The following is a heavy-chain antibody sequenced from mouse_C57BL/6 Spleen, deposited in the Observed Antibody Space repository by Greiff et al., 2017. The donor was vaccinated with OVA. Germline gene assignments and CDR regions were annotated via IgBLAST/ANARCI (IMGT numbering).Heavy chain of an antibody. Sequence: QVQLQQPGAELVKPGASVKMSCKASGYTFTSYWITWVKQRPGQGLEWIGDIYPGSGSTNYNEKFKSKATLTVDTSSSTAYMQLSSLTSEDSAVYYCAREVITTVVATKYFDVWGTGTTVTVSS. CDR2: IYPGSGST. J-gene: IGHJ1*03. D-gene: IGHD1-1*01. V-gene: IGHV1-55*01. CDR3: AREVITTVVATKYFDV. CDR1: GYTFTSYW.